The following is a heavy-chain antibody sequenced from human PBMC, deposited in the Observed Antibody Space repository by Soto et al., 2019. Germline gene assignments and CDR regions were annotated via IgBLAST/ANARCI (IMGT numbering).Heavy chain of an antibody. CDR3: ARAYLGRLPRRADYYYAMDV. CDR1: GFSFRDYD. D-gene: IGHD1-26*01. CDR2: LGAARDP. V-gene: IGHV3-13*05. Sequence: EVQLVESGGGSVQPGESLRLSCAASGFSFRDYDMHWVRQRKGKGLEWVSYLGAARDPYYVGSVKGRFSVSRDNAQNYLFLQMNNLRVDETAVYFCARAYLGRLPRRADYYYAMDVWGRGTTVTVSS. J-gene: IGHJ6*02.